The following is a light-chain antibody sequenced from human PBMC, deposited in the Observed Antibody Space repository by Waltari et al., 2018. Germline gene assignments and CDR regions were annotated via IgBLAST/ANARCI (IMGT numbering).Light chain of an antibody. CDR1: RSDCGANNF. V-gene: IGLV2-11*01. J-gene: IGLJ3*02. Sequence: QSALTPPPSVPGSSGQSVTISSTGTRSDCGANNFVPWYQHHPDKVPKPIIYDINKRPSGVPDRFSGSKSGNTASLTISGLQAEDEADYYCCSCVGRNIYWVFGGGTKLTVL. CDR3: CSCVGRNIYWV. CDR2: DIN.